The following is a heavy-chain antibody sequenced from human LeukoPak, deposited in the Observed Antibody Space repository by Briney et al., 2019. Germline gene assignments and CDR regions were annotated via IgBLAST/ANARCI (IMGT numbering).Heavy chain of an antibody. CDR3: ARSGYSSSWYYFDY. V-gene: IGHV1-18*04. CDR2: ISAYNGNT. CDR1: GYTFTSYG. Sequence: ASVKVSCKASGYTFTSYGISWVRQAPGQGLEWMAWISAYNGNTTYAQKLQGRVTMTTDTSTSTAYMELRSLRSDDTAVYYGARSGYSSSWYYFDYWGQGTLVTVSS. D-gene: IGHD6-13*01. J-gene: IGHJ4*02.